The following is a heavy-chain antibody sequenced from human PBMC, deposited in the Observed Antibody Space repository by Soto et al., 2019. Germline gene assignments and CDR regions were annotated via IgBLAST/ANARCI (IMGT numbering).Heavy chain of an antibody. CDR2: ISAYNGNT. Sequence: ASVKVSCKASGYTFTSYGISWVRQAPGQGLEWMGWISAYNGNTNYAQKLQGRVTMTTDTSTSTAYMELRSLRSDDTAAYYCARGWGGYSYGYSTANFDYWGQGTLVTVSS. V-gene: IGHV1-18*04. D-gene: IGHD5-18*01. CDR1: GYTFTSYG. J-gene: IGHJ4*02. CDR3: ARGWGGYSYGYSTANFDY.